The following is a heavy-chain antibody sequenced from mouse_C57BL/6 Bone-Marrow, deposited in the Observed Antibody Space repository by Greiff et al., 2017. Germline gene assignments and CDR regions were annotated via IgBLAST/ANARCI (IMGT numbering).Heavy chain of an antibody. V-gene: IGHV1-4*01. D-gene: IGHD1-1*01. CDR2: INPSSGYT. J-gene: IGHJ3*01. CDR3: AKNYCGSRFAY. CDR1: GYTFTSYT. Sequence: LVESGAELARPGASVKMSCKASGYTFTSYTMHWVKQRPGQGLEWIGYINPSSGYTKYNQKFKDKATLTADKSSSTAYMQLSSLTSEDSAVYYCAKNYCGSRFAYWGKGTLVTVSA.